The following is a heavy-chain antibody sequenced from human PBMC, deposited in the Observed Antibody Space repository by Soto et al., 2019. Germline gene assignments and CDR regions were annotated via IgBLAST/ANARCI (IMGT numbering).Heavy chain of an antibody. Sequence: QVQLVESGGGLVKPGGSLRLSCAASGFTFSDYYMNWIRQAPGKGLEWVSYISSSGTSIYYADSVKGRFTISRDNAKNSLFLQMNSLRAEDTALYYCARGHSIFYGMDVWGQGTTVTVSS. D-gene: IGHD2-21*01. CDR1: GFTFSDYY. CDR2: ISSSGTSI. CDR3: ARGHSIFYGMDV. V-gene: IGHV3-11*01. J-gene: IGHJ6*02.